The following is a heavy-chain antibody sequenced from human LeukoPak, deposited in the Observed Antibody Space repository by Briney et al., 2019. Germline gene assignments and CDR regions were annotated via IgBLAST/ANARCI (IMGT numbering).Heavy chain of an antibody. D-gene: IGHD1-26*01. CDR1: GFTFSNAW. CDR3: TTIHSYSGTYWDVY. Sequence: GSLRLSCAASGFTFSNAWMSWVRHGPRKGQDWVCHIKSITDGGTTDDASPVKGRCTITRDDTKNTLYLQMNSLKIGDAAVYYCTTIHSYSGTYWDVYWGQGTLVTVSS. CDR2: IKSITDGGTT. J-gene: IGHJ4*02. V-gene: IGHV3-15*01.